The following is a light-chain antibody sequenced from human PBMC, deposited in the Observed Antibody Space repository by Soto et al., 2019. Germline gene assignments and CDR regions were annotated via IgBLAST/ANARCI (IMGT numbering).Light chain of an antibody. V-gene: IGKV1-9*01. Sequence: IHLTQSPSSRSAYLGDRVTINCRASQGISSYLAWYQQKPGKAPKFLIYAASTLQSGVPSRFTGSGSGTDFTLTITSLQPEDFATYYCLQVNSFPLSFGGGTKVDIK. CDR1: QGISSY. J-gene: IGKJ4*01. CDR3: LQVNSFPLS. CDR2: AAS.